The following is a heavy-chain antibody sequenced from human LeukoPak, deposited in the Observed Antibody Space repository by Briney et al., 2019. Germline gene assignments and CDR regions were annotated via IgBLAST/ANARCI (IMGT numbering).Heavy chain of an antibody. V-gene: IGHV1-2*06. D-gene: IGHD2-2*01. CDR2: INPNSGAT. CDR3: AREGMGYLDY. CDR1: GYAFTDYY. Sequence: ASVKISCMGSGYAFTDYYMHSVQQAPGQGREWMGRINPNSGATNFVRKFQGRVTVTPDTSLSTAYMELTRLRSDDTAVYYCAREGMGYLDYWGQGALVTVSS. J-gene: IGHJ4*02.